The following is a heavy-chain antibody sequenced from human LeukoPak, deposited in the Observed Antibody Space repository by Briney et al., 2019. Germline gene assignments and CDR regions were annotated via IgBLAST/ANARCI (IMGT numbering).Heavy chain of an antibody. D-gene: IGHD1-26*01. J-gene: IGHJ2*01. CDR3: AKDRTVGASYWYFDL. CDR2: ISYDGSNK. Sequence: GGSLRLSCAASGFTLSTYAMHWVRQAPGKGLEWVAVISYDGSNKYYADSVKGRFTISRDNSRNTLFLHMNTLRAEDTAIYYCAKDRTVGASYWYFDLWGRGTLVTVSS. V-gene: IGHV3-30-3*01. CDR1: GFTLSTYA.